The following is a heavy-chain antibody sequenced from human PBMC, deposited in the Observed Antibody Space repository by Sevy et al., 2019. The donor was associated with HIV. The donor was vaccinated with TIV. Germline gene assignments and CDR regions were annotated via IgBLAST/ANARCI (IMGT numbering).Heavy chain of an antibody. D-gene: IGHD2-15*01. J-gene: IGHJ4*02. Sequence: SETLSLTCAVSGVSFSDCYWAWIRQPPGKGLEWIGEVSQSGSANYNPSLRSRVIMSLDTSNNHFSLKLTSVTAADTAVYYCARGPLFSPEYCSGGTCPTIDYWSQGTLVTVSS. CDR3: ARGPLFSPEYCSGGTCPTIDY. CDR1: GVSFSDCY. V-gene: IGHV4-34*01. CDR2: VSQSGSA.